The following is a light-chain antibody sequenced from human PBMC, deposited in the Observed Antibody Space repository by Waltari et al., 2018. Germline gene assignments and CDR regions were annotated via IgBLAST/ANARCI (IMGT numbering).Light chain of an antibody. Sequence: EVVLTQSPGTLSLSPGERATLACRASQSVGTSLAWHPQKPGQAPRLLIYGACRRSTGIPDRFSGSVSGTDFSLTISGLEPVEFAVYDCQHDVRIPATFCQGTRVEI. CDR1: QSVGTS. CDR2: GAC. J-gene: IGKJ1*01. CDR3: QHDVRIPAT. V-gene: IGKV3-20*01.